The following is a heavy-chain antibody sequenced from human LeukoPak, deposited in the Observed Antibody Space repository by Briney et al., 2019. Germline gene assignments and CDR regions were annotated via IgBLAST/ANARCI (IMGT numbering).Heavy chain of an antibody. V-gene: IGHV1-8*02. J-gene: IGHJ5*02. D-gene: IGHD3-22*01. CDR2: MNPNNGNT. CDR1: GGTFSSYA. Sequence: ASVKVSCKASGGTFSSYAISWVRQAAGQGLEWMGWMNPNNGNTGYAQKFQGRVTMTRDTSISTAYMELGSLRSEDTAVYYCARRGLRGSSGYYNWFDPWGQGTLVTVSS. CDR3: ARRGLRGSSGYYNWFDP.